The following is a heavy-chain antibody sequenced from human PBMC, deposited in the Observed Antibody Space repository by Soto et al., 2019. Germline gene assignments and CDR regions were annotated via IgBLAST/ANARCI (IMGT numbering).Heavy chain of an antibody. D-gene: IGHD3-22*01. CDR2: IIPIFGTA. CDR1: GGTFSSYA. J-gene: IGHJ5*02. Sequence: GASVKVSCKASGGTFSSYAISWVRQAPGQGLEWMGGIIPIFGTANYAQKFQGRVTITADKSTSTAYMELSSLRSEDTAVYYCASYYYDSSGYYPVLAPWGQGTLVTVPQ. CDR3: ASYYYDSSGYYPVLAP. V-gene: IGHV1-69*06.